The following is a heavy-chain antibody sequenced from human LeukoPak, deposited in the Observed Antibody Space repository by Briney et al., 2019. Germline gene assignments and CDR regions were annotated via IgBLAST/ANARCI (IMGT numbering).Heavy chain of an antibody. CDR3: ARDHSSSWYGSSLY. CDR2: IKQDGSEK. CDR1: GFSFSTYW. Sequence: GGSLRLSCAASGFSFSTYWMSWVRQAPGKGLEWVANIKQDGSEKYYVDSVKGRFTISRDNAKNSLYLQMNSLRAEDTAVYYCARDHSSSWYGSSLYWGQGPLVTVSS. V-gene: IGHV3-7*04. J-gene: IGHJ4*02. D-gene: IGHD6-13*01.